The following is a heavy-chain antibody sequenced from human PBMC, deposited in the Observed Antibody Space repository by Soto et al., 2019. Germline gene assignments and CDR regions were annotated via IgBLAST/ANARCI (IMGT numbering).Heavy chain of an antibody. CDR1: GYTFTSYA. D-gene: IGHD4-17*01. CDR2: INAGNGNT. CDR3: ARAPTVVTPWDY. Sequence: ASVKVSCKASGYTFTSYAMQWVRQAPGQRLEWMGWINAGNGNTKYSQKFQGRVTITRDTSASTAYMELSSLRSEDTAVYYCARAPTVVTPWDYWGQGTLVTVSS. V-gene: IGHV1-3*01. J-gene: IGHJ4*02.